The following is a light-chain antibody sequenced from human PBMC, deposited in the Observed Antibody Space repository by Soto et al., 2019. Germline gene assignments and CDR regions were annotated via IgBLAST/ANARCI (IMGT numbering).Light chain of an antibody. J-gene: IGKJ4*01. V-gene: IGKV3-20*01. CDR3: QQYGRSPT. CDR1: QSISSTY. CDR2: SAS. Sequence: IVLTQSPGTLSLSPGERATLSCRASQSISSTYLAWYQQKPGQAPRLLIFSASSRATGIPDRFSGSGSGTDFTLTISRLEPEDFAVYYCQQYGRSPTFGGGTKVEIK.